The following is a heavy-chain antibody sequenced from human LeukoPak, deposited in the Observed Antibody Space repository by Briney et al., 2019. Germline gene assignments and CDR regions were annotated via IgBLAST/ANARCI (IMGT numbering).Heavy chain of an antibody. CDR3: ARPSTVVTGSFDY. V-gene: IGHV1-69*13. J-gene: IGHJ4*02. Sequence: SVKVSCKASGGTFSSYAISWVRQAPGQGLEWMGGIIPIFGTANYAQKFQGRVTITADESTSTAYMELSSLRSEDTAVYYCARPSTVVTGSFDYWGQGTLVTVSS. CDR2: IIPIFGTA. CDR1: GGTFSSYA. D-gene: IGHD4-23*01.